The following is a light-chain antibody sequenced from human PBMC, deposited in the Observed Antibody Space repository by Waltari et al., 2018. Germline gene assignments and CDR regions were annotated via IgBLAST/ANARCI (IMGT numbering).Light chain of an antibody. V-gene: IGLV2-14*01. Sequence: QSALTQPASVSGSPGQSITISCTGTSSDVGGYNYVSWYQQHPGKAPKLMIYEVSNRPSGVSNRFSGSKSGNTASLTISGLQAEDEADYYCSFYVFGTGTKVTVL. CDR1: SSDVGGYNY. CDR2: EVS. CDR3: SFYV. J-gene: IGLJ1*01.